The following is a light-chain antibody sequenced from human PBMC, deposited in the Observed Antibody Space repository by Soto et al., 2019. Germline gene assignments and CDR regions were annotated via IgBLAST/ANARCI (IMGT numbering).Light chain of an antibody. J-gene: IGKJ4*01. CDR2: GAS. V-gene: IGKV3-20*01. CDR3: QQYGSSRLT. Sequence: EIVLTQSPGTLSLSPGERATLSCRASQSVSSSYLAWYQQKPGQAPRLLIYGASSRATGISDRFSGSGSGTDFTLTISRLEPEDFAVYYCQQYGSSRLTFGGGTKWIS. CDR1: QSVSSSY.